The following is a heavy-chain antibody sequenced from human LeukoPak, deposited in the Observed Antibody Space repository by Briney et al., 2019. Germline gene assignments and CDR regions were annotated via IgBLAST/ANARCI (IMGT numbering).Heavy chain of an antibody. CDR3: ATHYDSSGYYPYYYYYYYMDV. CDR1: GGSISSYY. J-gene: IGHJ6*03. Sequence: SETLSLTCTVSGGSISSYYWSWLRQPPGKGLEWIGYIYYSGSTNYNPSLKSRVTISVDTSKNQFSLKLSSVTAADTAVYYCATHYDSSGYYPYYYYYYYMDVWGKGTTVTVSS. V-gene: IGHV4-59*01. D-gene: IGHD3-22*01. CDR2: IYYSGST.